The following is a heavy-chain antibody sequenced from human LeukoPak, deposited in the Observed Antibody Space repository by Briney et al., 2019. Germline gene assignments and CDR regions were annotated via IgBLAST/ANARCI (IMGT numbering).Heavy chain of an antibody. CDR1: GASVSSDY. CDR3: ARHPFQYPFDH. J-gene: IGHJ5*02. D-gene: IGHD4-4*01. CDR2: IYHSGHT. Sequence: PSETLSLTCTVSGASVSSDYWSLIRQSPGKGLEWIGYIYHSGHTMSNPSFKSRVSLSLDTSNNQFSLKLSSVTAADTAVYYCARHPFQYPFDHWGQGTVVSVSS. V-gene: IGHV4-59*08.